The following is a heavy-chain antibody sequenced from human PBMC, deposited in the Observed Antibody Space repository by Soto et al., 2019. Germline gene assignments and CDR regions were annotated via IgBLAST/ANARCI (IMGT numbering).Heavy chain of an antibody. CDR3: ARESYDILTGPTQYFQH. CDR2: ISAYNGNT. D-gene: IGHD3-9*01. V-gene: IGHV1-18*04. Sequence: ASVKVSCKASGYTFTSYGISWVRQAPGQGLEWMGWISAYNGNTNYAQKLQGRVTMTTDTSTSTAYMELRSLRSDDTAVYYCARESYDILTGPTQYFQHWGQGTLVTVSS. CDR1: GYTFTSYG. J-gene: IGHJ1*01.